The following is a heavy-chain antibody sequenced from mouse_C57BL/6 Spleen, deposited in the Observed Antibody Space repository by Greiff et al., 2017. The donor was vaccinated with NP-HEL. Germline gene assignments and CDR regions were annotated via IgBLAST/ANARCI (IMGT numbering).Heavy chain of an antibody. D-gene: IGHD2-3*01. V-gene: IGHV1-64*01. CDR1: GYTFTSYW. CDR3: ARGGFYDGFYYAMDY. CDR2: IHPNSGST. Sequence: QVHVKQPGAELVKPGASVKLSCKASGYTFTSYWMHWVKQRPGQGLEWIGMIHPNSGSTNYNEKFKSKATLTVDKSSSTAYMQLSSLTSEDSAVYYCARGGFYDGFYYAMDYWGQGTSVTVSS. J-gene: IGHJ4*01.